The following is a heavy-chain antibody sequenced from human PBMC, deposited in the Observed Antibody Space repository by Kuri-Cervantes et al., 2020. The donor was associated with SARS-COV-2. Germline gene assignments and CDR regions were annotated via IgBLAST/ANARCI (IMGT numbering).Heavy chain of an antibody. J-gene: IGHJ6*04. CDR1: GGSFSGYY. V-gene: IGHV4-34*01. D-gene: IGHD4-23*01. CDR2: INHSGST. CDR3: ARHGGFLDV. Sequence: SETLSLTCAVYGGSFSGYYWSWIRQPPGKGLEWIGEINHSGSTNYNPSLKSRVTISVDTSKNQFSLKLSSVTAADTAVYYCARHGGFLDVWGKGTTVTVSS.